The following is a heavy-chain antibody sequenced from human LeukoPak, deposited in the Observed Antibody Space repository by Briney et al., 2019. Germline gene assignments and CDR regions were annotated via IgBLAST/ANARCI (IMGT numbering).Heavy chain of an antibody. CDR1: GFSFSSYA. CDR3: EKRMVGQYCSCGSCSSRPDAFDM. Sequence: PGGSLRLSCAASGFSFSSYAMTWVRQAPGRGLEWVSTISGSGGSTYYADSVKGLFTISRDNSKNTLYLQMNSLRAEDTAVYYCEKRMVGQYCSCGSCSSRPDAFDMWGQGTILTVPS. D-gene: IGHD2-15*01. CDR2: ISGSGGST. J-gene: IGHJ3*02. V-gene: IGHV3-23*01.